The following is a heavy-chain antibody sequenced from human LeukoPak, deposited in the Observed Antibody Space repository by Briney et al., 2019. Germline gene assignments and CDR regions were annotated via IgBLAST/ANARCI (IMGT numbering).Heavy chain of an antibody. J-gene: IGHJ6*02. CDR3: ARHFGSMDV. CDR2: IYYSGST. CDR1: GGSMRNYY. D-gene: IGHD3-16*01. Sequence: SETLSLTCTVSGGSMRNYYWSWIRQPAGKGLEWTGYIYYSGSTYYNPSLKSRVTISVDTSKNQFSLKLSSVTAADTAVYYCARHFGSMDVWGQGTTVTVSS. V-gene: IGHV4-59*08.